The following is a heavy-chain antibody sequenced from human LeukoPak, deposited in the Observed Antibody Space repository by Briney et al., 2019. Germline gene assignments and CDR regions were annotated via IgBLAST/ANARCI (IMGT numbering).Heavy chain of an antibody. CDR2: MNPNSGNT. CDR3: ARDIAGATKGGWFDT. Sequence: ASVKVFCKASGYTFTNYDINWVRQATGQGLEWMGWMNPNSGNTGYAQKFQGRVTMTRNTSISTAYMELSSLRSEDTALYYCARDIAGATKGGWFDTWGQGTPVTVSS. J-gene: IGHJ5*02. D-gene: IGHD1-26*01. V-gene: IGHV1-8*01. CDR1: GYTFTNYD.